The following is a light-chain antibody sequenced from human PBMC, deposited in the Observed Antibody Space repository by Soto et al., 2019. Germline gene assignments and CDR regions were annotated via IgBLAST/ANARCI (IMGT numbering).Light chain of an antibody. CDR1: QTVDSTY. Sequence: EVVLTQSPGTLSLSPGERATLSCRASQTVDSTYLAWHQQKPGQAPRLLIYRASSRAAGVPDRFSGSGSGTDFTLTISKLDPEDFAVYYCQQYDTPPPLYTFGQGTKLEIK. V-gene: IGKV3-20*01. CDR3: QQYDTPPPLYT. J-gene: IGKJ2*01. CDR2: RAS.